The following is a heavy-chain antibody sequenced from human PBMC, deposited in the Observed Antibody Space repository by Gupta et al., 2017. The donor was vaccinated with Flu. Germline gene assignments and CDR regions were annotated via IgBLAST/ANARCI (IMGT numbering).Heavy chain of an antibody. CDR1: GGSISSSSYY. CDR2: IYYSGST. D-gene: IGHD2-15*01. CDR3: ARSGVPGGGTGYGMDV. J-gene: IGHJ6*02. V-gene: IGHV4-39*01. Sequence: QLQLQESGPGLVKPSETLSLTCTVSGGSISSSSYYWGWIRQPPGKGLEWIGSIYYSGSTYYNPSLKSRVTISVDTSKNQFSLKLSSVTAADTAVYYCARSGVPGGGTGYGMDVWGQGTTVTVSS.